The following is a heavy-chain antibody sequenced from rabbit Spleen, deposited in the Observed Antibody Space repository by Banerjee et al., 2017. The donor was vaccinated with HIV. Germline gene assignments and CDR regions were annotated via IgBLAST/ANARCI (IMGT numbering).Heavy chain of an antibody. Sequence: QEQLKESGGGLVQPGGSLTLTCTASGFSFSRSYDMCWVRQAPGKGLEWIGCIYTGNGNIHYASWAKGRFTISITSSTTVTLQMTGLTVADTATYFCARDTGTYDYIDVYFNLWGQGTLVTVS. D-gene: IGHD7-1*01. CDR1: GFSFSRSYD. CDR2: IYTGNGNI. CDR3: ARDTGTYDYIDVYFNL. J-gene: IGHJ4*01. V-gene: IGHV1S45*01.